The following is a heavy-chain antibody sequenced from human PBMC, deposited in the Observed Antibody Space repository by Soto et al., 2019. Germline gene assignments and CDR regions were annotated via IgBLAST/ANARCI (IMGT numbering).Heavy chain of an antibody. J-gene: IGHJ4*02. CDR1: GFTFSSYS. V-gene: IGHV3-21*01. Sequence: PGGSLRLSCAASGFTFSSYSMNWVRQAPGKGLEWVSSISSSSSYIYYADSVKGRFTISRDNAKNSLYLQMNSLRAEDTAVYYCAREEGPLVSGTFDYWGQGTLVTVSS. CDR2: ISSSSSYI. CDR3: AREEGPLVSGTFDY. D-gene: IGHD6-19*01.